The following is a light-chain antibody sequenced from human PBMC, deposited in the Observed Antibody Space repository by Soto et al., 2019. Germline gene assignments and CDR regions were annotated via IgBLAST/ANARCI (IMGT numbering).Light chain of an antibody. V-gene: IGKV3-20*01. CDR3: HQYGRTLT. J-gene: IGKJ4*01. CDR1: QSVSSSY. CDR2: GAS. Sequence: EIVLTQSPGTLSLSPGERATLSCRSSQSVSSSYLAWYQQKPGHAPRLLIYGASSRATGIPDSVSGSGSGIDFTLTSLRPEPEDSAVYYCHQYGRTLTFGGGTKVEVK.